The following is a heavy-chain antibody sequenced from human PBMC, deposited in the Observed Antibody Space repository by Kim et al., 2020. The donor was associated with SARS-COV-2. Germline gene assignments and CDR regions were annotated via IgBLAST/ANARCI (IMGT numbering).Heavy chain of an antibody. CDR3: AKYFDSRGSIFDY. D-gene: IGHD3-22*01. V-gene: IGHV3-23*01. Sequence: GGSLRLSCEASGFTFSTYAMTWVRQAPGKGLEWVSSINIGGDRTYYLDSVKGHFTISRDNSKNTLYLQMNSLRAEDTAIYYCAKYFDSRGSIFDYWGHGTLVTVSS. CDR2: INIGGDRT. J-gene: IGHJ4*01. CDR1: GFTFSTYA.